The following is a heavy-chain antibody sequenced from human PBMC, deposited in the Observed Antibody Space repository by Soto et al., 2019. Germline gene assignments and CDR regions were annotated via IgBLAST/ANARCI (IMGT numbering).Heavy chain of an antibody. Sequence: QVQLQESGPGLVKPSETLSLSCTVSGGSISSYYWSWFRQSPGKRMEWIGYVHHSWGSSYNPSLPSRVAISLDPSKSQFSLKATSVPATVTAVYSCARQGFGPLHGLVDVWCQGTTVTVSS. D-gene: IGHD3-10*01. CDR2: VHHSWGS. CDR3: ARQGFGPLHGLVDV. V-gene: IGHV4-59*08. CDR1: GGSISSYY. J-gene: IGHJ6*02.